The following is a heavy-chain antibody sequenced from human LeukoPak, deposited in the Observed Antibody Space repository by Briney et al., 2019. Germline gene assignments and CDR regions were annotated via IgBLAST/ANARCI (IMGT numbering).Heavy chain of an antibody. CDR1: GVSISSYY. Sequence: PSETLSLTCTVSGVSISSYYWSWIRQPPGKGLEWIGYIYYSGSTNYNPSLKSRVTITVDTSKNQFSLKLSSVTAADTAVYYCASMGSWFDPWGQGTLVTVSS. V-gene: IGHV4-59*01. CDR2: IYYSGST. CDR3: ASMGSWFDP. D-gene: IGHD3-10*01. J-gene: IGHJ5*02.